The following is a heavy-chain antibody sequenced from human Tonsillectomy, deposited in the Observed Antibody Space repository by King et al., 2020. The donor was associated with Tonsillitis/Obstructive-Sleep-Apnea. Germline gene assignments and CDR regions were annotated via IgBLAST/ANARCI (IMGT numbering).Heavy chain of an antibody. V-gene: IGHV1-2*06. D-gene: IGHD3-3*01. Sequence: QLVQSGPEVKKPGASVMVSCKASGYTFTDYYMNWVRQAPGQGLEWMGRINPNTGATAYAEKFQGRVTMTGDTSISTAYMELSRLRSDDTAVYYCAREGVDDFWSGLYYYYYYMDVWGKGTTVTVSS. CDR3: AREGVDDFWSGLYYYYYYMDV. CDR1: GYTFTDYY. CDR2: INPNTGAT. J-gene: IGHJ6*03.